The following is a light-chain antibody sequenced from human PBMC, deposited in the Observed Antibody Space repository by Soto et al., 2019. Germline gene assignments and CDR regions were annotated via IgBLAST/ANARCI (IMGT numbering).Light chain of an antibody. CDR1: QSVSSNY. Sequence: EIVLTQSPGTLSLSPGERATLSCRASQSVSSNYVAWYQHKRGQAPRLLIYDASTRATGIPDRFSGSGSGTDFTLTISRLEPEDFALYYCQQYDNSPPYTFGQGTKLEIK. J-gene: IGKJ2*01. CDR3: QQYDNSPPYT. CDR2: DAS. V-gene: IGKV3-20*01.